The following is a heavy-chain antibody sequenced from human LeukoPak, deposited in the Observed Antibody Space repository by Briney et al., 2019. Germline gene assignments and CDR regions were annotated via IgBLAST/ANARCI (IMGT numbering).Heavy chain of an antibody. CDR2: VYYSGST. V-gene: IGHV4-59*01. J-gene: IGHJ4*02. CDR1: GGSINKFY. D-gene: IGHD1-7*01. CDR3: ARSWNYVGSAFDY. Sequence: SKTLSLTCTVPGGSINKFYWSWIRQPPGKGLEWIGYVYYSGSTIYNPSLKSRVTMSVDMSKSQFSLKLSSVTAADTAVYYCARSWNYVGSAFDYWGQGTLVTVSS.